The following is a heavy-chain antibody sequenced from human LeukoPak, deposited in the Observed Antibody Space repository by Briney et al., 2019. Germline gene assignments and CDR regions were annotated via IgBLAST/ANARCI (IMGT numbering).Heavy chain of an antibody. D-gene: IGHD7-27*01. CDR1: GFSFSSYS. Sequence: GGSLRLSCEASGFSFSSYSMNWVRQAPGKGLEWVSSISSTGTDNTYADSVTGRFTISRDNPKNSVFLQMNSLRAEDTAVYFCARQGRSYINPNRGWFDPWGQGTLVIVSS. J-gene: IGHJ5*02. CDR3: ARQGRSYINPNRGWFDP. CDR2: ISSTGTDN. V-gene: IGHV3-21*06.